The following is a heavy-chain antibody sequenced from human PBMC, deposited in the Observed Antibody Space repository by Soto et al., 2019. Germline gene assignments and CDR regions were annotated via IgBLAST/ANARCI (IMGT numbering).Heavy chain of an antibody. D-gene: IGHD5-12*01. CDR3: ARAEDGYNNFDY. CDR2: IYYSGST. J-gene: IGHJ4*02. Sequence: SETLSLTCTVSGGSISSGDYYWSWIRQPPGKGLEWIGYIYYSGSTYYNPSLKSRVTISVDTSKNQFSLKLSSVTAADTAVYYCARAEDGYNNFDYWGQGTLVTVSS. CDR1: GGSISSGDYY. V-gene: IGHV4-30-4*01.